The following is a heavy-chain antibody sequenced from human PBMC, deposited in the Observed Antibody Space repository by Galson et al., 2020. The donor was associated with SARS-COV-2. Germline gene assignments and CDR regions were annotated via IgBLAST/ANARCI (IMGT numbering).Heavy chain of an antibody. CDR3: ARYSHSGGRADS. CDR1: GFSVSANS. J-gene: IGHJ5*01. CDR2: IHGGGLT. D-gene: IGHD3-3*02. V-gene: IGHV3-53*01. Sequence: GESLQISCAASGFSVSANSVSWVRTAPGKGLGWVPLIHGGGLTYYADSVKGRFTITRDNSKNDVYLQMNSLRPEDTAVYYCARYSHSGGRADSWGQGNLVIVSS.